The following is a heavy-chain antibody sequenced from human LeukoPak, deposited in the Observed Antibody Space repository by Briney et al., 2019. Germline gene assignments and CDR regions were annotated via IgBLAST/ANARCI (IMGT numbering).Heavy chain of an antibody. D-gene: IGHD3-10*01. CDR3: ARDLRGGYFEAFDI. V-gene: IGHV3-48*01. CDR2: ISSSSSTI. CDR1: GFTFSSYS. Sequence: GGSLRLSCAASGFTFSSYSMNWVRQAPGKGLEWVSYISSSSSTIYYADSVKGRFTISRDNSKNTLYLQMNSLRAEDTAVYYCARDLRGGYFEAFDIWGQGTMVTVSS. J-gene: IGHJ3*02.